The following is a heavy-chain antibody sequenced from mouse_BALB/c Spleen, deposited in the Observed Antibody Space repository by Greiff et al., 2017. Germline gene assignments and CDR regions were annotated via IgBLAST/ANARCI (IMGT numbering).Heavy chain of an antibody. V-gene: IGHV5-6*01. D-gene: IGHD1-1*01. CDR2: ISSGGSYT. CDR3: ARLIYGSSPHYYAMDY. Sequence: EVQVVESGGDLVKPGGSLKLSCAASGFTFSSYGMSWVRQTPDKRLEWVATISSGGSYTYYPDSVKGRFTISRDTAKNTLYLQMSSLKSEDTAMYYCARLIYGSSPHYYAMDYWGQGTSVTVSS. J-gene: IGHJ4*01. CDR1: GFTFSSYG.